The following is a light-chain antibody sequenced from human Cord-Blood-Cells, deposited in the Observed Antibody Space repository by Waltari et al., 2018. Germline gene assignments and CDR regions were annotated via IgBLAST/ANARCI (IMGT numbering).Light chain of an antibody. CDR2: WAS. V-gene: IGKV4-1*01. J-gene: IGKJ2*01. CDR3: QQYYSTPYT. CDR1: QSVLYSSNNKNY. Sequence: DIGMTQYPDSLAVALGGRATINCKSSQSVLYSSNNKNYLAWYQQKPGQPPKLLIYWASTRESGVPDRFSGSGSGTEFTLTISSLQAEDVAVYYCQQYYSTPYTFGQGTKLEIK.